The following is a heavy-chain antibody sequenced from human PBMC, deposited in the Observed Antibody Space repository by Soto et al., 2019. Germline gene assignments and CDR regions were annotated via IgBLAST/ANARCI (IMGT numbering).Heavy chain of an antibody. CDR2: ISGSGGHA. CDR1: GFTFSDHY. D-gene: IGHD2-8*01. J-gene: IGHJ5*02. Sequence: PGGSLRLSCAASGFTFSDHYMDWVRQAPGKGLEWVSTISGSGGHAYYADSVKGRFVVSRDNDKNTVYLHMSSLTGEDTAVYFCAKIEMGWFAHWGQGTQVTVYS. CDR3: AKIEMGWFAH. V-gene: IGHV3-23*01.